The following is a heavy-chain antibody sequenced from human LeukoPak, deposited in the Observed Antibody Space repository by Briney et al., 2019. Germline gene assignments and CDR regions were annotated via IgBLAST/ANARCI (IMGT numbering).Heavy chain of an antibody. CDR2: VDYSGST. CDR1: RDSISTYY. J-gene: IGHJ4*02. V-gene: IGHV4-59*01. CDR3: ARVGSGSFDY. D-gene: IGHD1-26*01. Sequence: SETLSLTCTVSRDSISTYYWSWIRQPPGKELEWIGYVDYSGSTNYNPSPKSRLTISINTSKNQFSLRLSSVTAADSALYYCARVGSGSFDYWGQGTLVTVSS.